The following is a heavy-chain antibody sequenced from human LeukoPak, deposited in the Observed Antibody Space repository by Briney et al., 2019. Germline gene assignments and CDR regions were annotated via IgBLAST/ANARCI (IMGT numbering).Heavy chain of an antibody. D-gene: IGHD3-22*01. CDR3: ARGKYYYDSSGSNAFDI. CDR1: GYTFTGYY. J-gene: IGHJ3*02. CDR2: INPNSGGT. Sequence: GASVKVSCKASGYTFTGYYMHWVRQAPGQGLEWMGWINPNSGGTNYAQKFQGWVTMTRDTSISTAYMELSSLRSEDTAVYYCARGKYYYDSSGSNAFDIWGQGTMVTVSS. V-gene: IGHV1-2*04.